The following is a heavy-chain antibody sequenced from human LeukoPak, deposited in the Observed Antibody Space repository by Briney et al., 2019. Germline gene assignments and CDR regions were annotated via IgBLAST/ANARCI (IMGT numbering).Heavy chain of an antibody. J-gene: IGHJ3*02. V-gene: IGHV4-39*01. D-gene: IGHD4-17*01. Sequence: PSETLSLTCTVSGGSISSRSYYWGWIRQPPGKGLEWIGNIYYSGSTYYNPSLKSRVTISVDTSKNQFSLKLSSVTAADTAVYYCARYRTTVTTAGLVALDIWGQGTMVTVSS. CDR3: ARYRTTVTTAGLVALDI. CDR2: IYYSGST. CDR1: GGSISSRSYY.